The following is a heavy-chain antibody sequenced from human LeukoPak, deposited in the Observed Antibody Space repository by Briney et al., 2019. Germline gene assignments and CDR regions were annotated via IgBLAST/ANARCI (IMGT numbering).Heavy chain of an antibody. J-gene: IGHJ6*02. Sequence: ASVKVSCKASGYTFTGYYMHWVRQAPGQGLEWMGWISAYNGNTNYAQKLQGRVTMTTDTSTSTAYMELRSLRSGDTAVYYCARLYSSRPYYYYYYGMDVWGQGTTVTVSS. CDR1: GYTFTGYY. D-gene: IGHD6-13*01. CDR2: ISAYNGNT. V-gene: IGHV1-18*04. CDR3: ARLYSSRPYYYYYYGMDV.